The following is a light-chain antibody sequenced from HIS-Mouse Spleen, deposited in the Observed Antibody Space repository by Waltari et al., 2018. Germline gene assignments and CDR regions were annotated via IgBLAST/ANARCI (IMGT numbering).Light chain of an antibody. CDR1: QGISSA. V-gene: IGKV1-13*02. J-gene: IGKJ4*01. CDR3: QQFNSYPYST. Sequence: AIQLTQSPSSLSASVGDRVTITCRASQGISSALAWYQQKPGKAPKLLIYDAASLESGGPSRFSGSGSGTDFTLTISSLQPEDFATYYCQQFNSYPYSTFGGGTKVEIK. CDR2: DAA.